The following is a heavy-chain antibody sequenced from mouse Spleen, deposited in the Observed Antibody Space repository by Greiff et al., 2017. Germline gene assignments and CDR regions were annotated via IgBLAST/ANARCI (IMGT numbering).Heavy chain of an antibody. Sequence: LQESGAELARPGASVKLSCKASGYTFTSYGISWVKQRTGQGLEWIGEIYPRSGNTYYNEKFKGKATLTADKSSSTAYMELRSLTSEDSAVYFCASYGSSYDWYFDVWGAGTTVTVSS. V-gene: IGHV1-81*01. CDR3: ASYGSSYDWYFDV. CDR2: IYPRSGNT. J-gene: IGHJ1*01. CDR1: GYTFTSYG. D-gene: IGHD1-1*01.